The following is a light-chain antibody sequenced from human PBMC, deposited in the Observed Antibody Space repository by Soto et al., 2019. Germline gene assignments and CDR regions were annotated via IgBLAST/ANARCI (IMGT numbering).Light chain of an antibody. CDR2: LGS. CDR1: QSLLHSNGYNY. Sequence: DIVMTQSPLSLPVTPGEPASISCRSSQSLLHSNGYNYLDWYLQKPVQSPQLLIYLGSNRASGVPDRFSGSGSGTDFTLKISRVEAEDVGVYYCMQALQLRTFGQGTKVEIK. J-gene: IGKJ1*01. CDR3: MQALQLRT. V-gene: IGKV2-28*01.